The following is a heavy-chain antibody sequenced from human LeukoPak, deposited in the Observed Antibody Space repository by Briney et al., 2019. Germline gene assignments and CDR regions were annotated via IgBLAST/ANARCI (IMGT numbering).Heavy chain of an antibody. D-gene: IGHD2-15*01. CDR2: ISSSGSTV. V-gene: IGHV3-48*03. J-gene: IGHJ6*04. Sequence: GGSLRLSCAASGFTFSSYEMKWLRQAPGKGLEWVSYISSSGSTVCYADSVKGRFTIPRDNAKNSLYLQVNSLRAEDTAVYYCATPLKLPPGYYGMDVWGKGTTVTVSS. CDR3: ATPLKLPPGYYGMDV. CDR1: GFTFSSYE.